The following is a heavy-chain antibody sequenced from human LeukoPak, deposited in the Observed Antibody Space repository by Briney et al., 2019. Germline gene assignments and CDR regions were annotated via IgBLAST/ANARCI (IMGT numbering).Heavy chain of an antibody. CDR1: GYTFTSYY. CDR3: ATGGYYDSSGYSVDY. D-gene: IGHD3-22*01. V-gene: IGHV1-46*01. CDR2: INPSGGST. Sequence: ASVKVSCKASGYTFTSYYMHWVRQAPGQGLEWMGIINPSGGSTSYAQKFQGRVTMTRDTSTSIVYMELSSLRSEDTAVYYCATGGYYDSSGYSVDYWGQGTLVTVSS. J-gene: IGHJ4*02.